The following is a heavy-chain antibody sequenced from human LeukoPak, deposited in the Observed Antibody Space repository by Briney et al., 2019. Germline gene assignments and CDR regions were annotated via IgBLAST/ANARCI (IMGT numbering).Heavy chain of an antibody. CDR1: GYTFTDYY. J-gene: IGHJ4*02. CDR2: INPNSGGT. CDR3: ARFYSSDKDY. Sequence: ASVTVSCKASGYTFTDYYVHWVRQAPGQGLEWMGWINPNSGGTNYAQKFQGRVTITRDTSASTAYMELSSLRSEDTAVYYCARFYSSDKDYWGQGTLVTVSS. D-gene: IGHD6-19*01. V-gene: IGHV1-2*02.